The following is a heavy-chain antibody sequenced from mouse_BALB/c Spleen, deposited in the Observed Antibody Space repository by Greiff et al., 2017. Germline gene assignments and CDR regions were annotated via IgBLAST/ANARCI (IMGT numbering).Heavy chain of an antibody. CDR3: ALYYGSRGAMDY. Sequence: EVKLMESGAELVKPGASVKLSCTASGFNIKDTYMHWVKQRPEQGLEWIGRIDPANGNTKYDPKFQGKATITADTSSNTAYLQLSSLTSEDTAVYYCALYYGSRGAMDYWGQGTSVTVSS. CDR1: GFNIKDTY. CDR2: IDPANGNT. J-gene: IGHJ4*01. V-gene: IGHV14-3*02. D-gene: IGHD1-1*01.